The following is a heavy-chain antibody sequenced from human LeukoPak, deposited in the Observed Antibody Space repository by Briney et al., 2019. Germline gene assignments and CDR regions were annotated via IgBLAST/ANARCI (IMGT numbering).Heavy chain of an antibody. CDR3: ARDGSVVWFDY. V-gene: IGHV1-18*01. D-gene: IGHD3-10*01. CDR1: GYTFTSYG. Sequence: ASVKVSCKASGYTFTSYGISWVRQAPGQGLEWMGLISAYNGNTNYAQKFQGRVTLTTDTSTSTAYLELRSLRSDDTAVYYCARDGSVVWFDYWGQGTLVTVSS. CDR2: ISAYNGNT. J-gene: IGHJ4*02.